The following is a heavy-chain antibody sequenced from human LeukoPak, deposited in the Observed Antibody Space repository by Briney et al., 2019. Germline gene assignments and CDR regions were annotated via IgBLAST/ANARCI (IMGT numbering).Heavy chain of an antibody. V-gene: IGHV4-31*03. D-gene: IGHD6-13*01. Sequence: SQTLSLTCTLSGCSISSGGYYWSWIRQHPGKGLEWIGYIYYSGSTYYNPSLKSRVTISVDTSKNQFSLKLSSVTAADTAVYYCARGPASSEGLPAGAFDIWGQGTMVTVSS. CDR2: IYYSGST. CDR1: GCSISSGGYY. J-gene: IGHJ3*02. CDR3: ARGPASSEGLPAGAFDI.